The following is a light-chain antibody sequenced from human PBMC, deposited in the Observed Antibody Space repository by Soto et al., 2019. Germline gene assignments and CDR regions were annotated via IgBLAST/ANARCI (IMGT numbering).Light chain of an antibody. J-gene: IGLJ3*02. CDR3: SSFTTTNTWV. CDR2: EVT. CDR1: SMDVGSGNF. V-gene: IGLV2-14*01. Sequence: QSALTQPASVSGSPGQSITISCTGPSMDVGSGNFFSWFQQHPGKAPKLMIYEVTNRPSGVSYRFSGSKSGNTASLTISGLQAEDEADYYCSSFTTTNTWVFGGGTKLTVL.